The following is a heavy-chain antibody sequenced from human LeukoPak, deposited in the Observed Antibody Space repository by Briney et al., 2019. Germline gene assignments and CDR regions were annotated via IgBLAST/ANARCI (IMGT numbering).Heavy chain of an antibody. CDR1: GFSFSSYT. Sequence: GGSLRLSCSASGFSFSSYTMTWVRQAPGKGPEWVSIISGGGDTTFYTDSVKGRFTISRDNSKNTLYLQMNSLRAEDTAVYYCASALEMRDTAMVSPDYWGQGTLVTVSS. D-gene: IGHD5-18*01. V-gene: IGHV3-23*01. J-gene: IGHJ4*02. CDR2: ISGGGDTT. CDR3: ASALEMRDTAMVSPDY.